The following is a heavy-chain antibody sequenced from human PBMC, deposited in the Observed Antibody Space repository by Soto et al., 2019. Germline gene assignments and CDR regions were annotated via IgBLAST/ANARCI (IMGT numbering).Heavy chain of an antibody. J-gene: IGHJ6*02. CDR1: GGSISSNNW. V-gene: IGHV4-4*02. D-gene: IGHD3-22*01. CDR2: IHHSETT. CDR3: ARTSSSDSTGYYNMDV. Sequence: SETLSLTCAISGGSISSNNWWTWVRQSPGKGLEWIGEIHHSETTNYNPSLDRRVTISVDKSKNQFSLKLTSVTAADTADYYCARTSSSDSTGYYNMDVWGQGTTVTV.